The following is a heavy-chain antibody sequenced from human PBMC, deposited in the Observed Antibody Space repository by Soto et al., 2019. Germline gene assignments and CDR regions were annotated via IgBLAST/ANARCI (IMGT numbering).Heavy chain of an antibody. J-gene: IGHJ4*02. Sequence: QVQLVQSGAEVKKPGASVKISCKASGYTFTSYDINWVRQAAGQGLEWMGWMKPNSGNTGYAQKFQGRVTMTRDTSTNTADMALSSLRSEDTAVYYCARAGYCRTGVCYFGDVDYWGQGTLVTVSS. CDR3: ARAGYCRTGVCYFGDVDY. CDR2: MKPNSGNT. CDR1: GYTFTSYD. D-gene: IGHD2-8*01. V-gene: IGHV1-8*01.